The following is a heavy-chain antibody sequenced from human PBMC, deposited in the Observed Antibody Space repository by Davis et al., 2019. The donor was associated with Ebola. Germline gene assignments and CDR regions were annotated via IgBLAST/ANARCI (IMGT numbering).Heavy chain of an antibody. J-gene: IGHJ4*02. D-gene: IGHD2-2*01. CDR1: GFTSSNYG. V-gene: IGHV3-23*01. Sequence: GESLKISCAASGFTSSNYGMSWVRQTPGKGLEWVSGVSDSGAITYYADSVQGRFTISRDNGKSTLYLQMNSLRLEDTAIYFCAKAQHPYCSSSSCFIWFDNWGQGTPVTVSS. CDR2: VSDSGAIT. CDR3: AKAQHPYCSSSSCFIWFDN.